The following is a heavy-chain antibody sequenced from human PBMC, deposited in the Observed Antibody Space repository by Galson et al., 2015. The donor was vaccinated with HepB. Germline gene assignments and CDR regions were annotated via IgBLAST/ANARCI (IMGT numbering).Heavy chain of an antibody. D-gene: IGHD4-23*01. Sequence: SLRLSCAASGFTFGDAWVSWVRQAPGKGLEWVGFIKGKVDGGTTDYAAPVKGRFTISRDDSKNTLYLQMNSLKTEDTAVYYCTCPADYDGGSVDCWGQGTPVTVSS. V-gene: IGHV3-15*01. CDR2: IKGKVDGGTT. J-gene: IGHJ4*02. CDR3: TCPADYDGGSVDC. CDR1: GFTFGDAW.